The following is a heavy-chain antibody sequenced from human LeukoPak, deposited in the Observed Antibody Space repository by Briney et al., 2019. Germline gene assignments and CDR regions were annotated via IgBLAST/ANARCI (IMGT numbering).Heavy chain of an antibody. CDR2: IYDSGST. D-gene: IGHD7-27*01. CDR1: GGSISSHY. J-gene: IGHJ4*02. Sequence: KPSETLSLTCTVSGGSISSHYWSWIRQPPRKGLEWIGYIYDSGSTNYNPSLKSRVTISVDTSKNQFSLNLSSVTAADTAVYYCARVPAQLGIYFDYWGQGTLVTVSS. V-gene: IGHV4-59*11. CDR3: ARVPAQLGIYFDY.